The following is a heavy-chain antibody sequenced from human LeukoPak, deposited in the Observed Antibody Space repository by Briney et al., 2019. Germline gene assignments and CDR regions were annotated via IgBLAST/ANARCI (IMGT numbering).Heavy chain of an antibody. Sequence: GGSLILSCAASGFTFSSYVMSWVRQAPGKGLEWVSAISSSGDNTYHADSVKGRFTISRGSSKNLLFLQMNSLRADDTAVYYCARVTAFCGGDCYSYFDYWGQGTLVTVSS. D-gene: IGHD2-21*02. CDR2: ISSSGDNT. CDR1: GFTFSSYV. J-gene: IGHJ4*02. V-gene: IGHV3-23*01. CDR3: ARVTAFCGGDCYSYFDY.